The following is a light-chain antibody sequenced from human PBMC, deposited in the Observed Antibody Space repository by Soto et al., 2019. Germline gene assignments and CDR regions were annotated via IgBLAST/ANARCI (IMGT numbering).Light chain of an antibody. CDR3: QKYNSDELT. CDR1: QDIRNK. CDR2: GAS. V-gene: IGKV1-6*01. J-gene: IGKJ4*01. Sequence: IQMTQFPSSLSASVRDRVVISCRTSQDIRNKLGWYQQKPGQAPKLLIFGASTLHSGVPSRFSGSGSGTRFTLTITSLQPEDVATYYCQKYNSDELTFGGGTKVDIK.